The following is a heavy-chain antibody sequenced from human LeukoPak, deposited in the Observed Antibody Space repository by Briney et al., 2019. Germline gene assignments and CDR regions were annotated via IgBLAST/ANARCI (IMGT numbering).Heavy chain of an antibody. CDR1: GGSFSGYY. CDR2: INHSGST. CDR3: TRATHLVMIDY. J-gene: IGHJ4*02. D-gene: IGHD4-23*01. Sequence: SETLSLTCAVYGGSFSGYYWSWIRQPPGKGLEWIGEINHSGSTNYNLSLKSRVTISIDTSKNQFSLKLKSVTPADTAVYYCTRATHLVMIDYWGQGTLVTVSS. V-gene: IGHV4-34*01.